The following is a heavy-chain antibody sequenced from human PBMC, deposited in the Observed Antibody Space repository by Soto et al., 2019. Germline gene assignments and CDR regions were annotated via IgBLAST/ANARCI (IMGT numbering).Heavy chain of an antibody. Sequence: QVLLVQSGAEVKKPGASVRVSCRASGYKFTNHGISWVRQAPGQGLEWMGWISAYDGNTNYAQQFQGRVTMSMETSTSTAYMEVRSLTSDDTAVYYCARDGSSYYYAKYFYGMDLWGQGTSVTVTS. D-gene: IGHD3-22*01. CDR3: ARDGSSYYYAKYFYGMDL. CDR1: GYKFTNHG. J-gene: IGHJ6*02. CDR2: ISAYDGNT. V-gene: IGHV1-18*01.